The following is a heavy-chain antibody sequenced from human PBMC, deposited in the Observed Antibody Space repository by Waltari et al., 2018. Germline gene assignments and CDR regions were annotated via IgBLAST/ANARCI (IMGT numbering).Heavy chain of an antibody. J-gene: IGHJ3*02. CDR1: GGSVNSYY. V-gene: IGHV4-4*07. Sequence: QVQLQESGPGLIKSSETLSLTCTFSGGSVNSYYWSWIRQPAGKGLEWIGRIYANGNTNYNPSLKTRVTMSEDMSKNQVSLSLTSVTAADTAVYYCAKMAAKVGAHDAFDIWGQGTMVTVSS. CDR3: AKMAAKVGAHDAFDI. D-gene: IGHD1-26*01. CDR2: IYANGNT.